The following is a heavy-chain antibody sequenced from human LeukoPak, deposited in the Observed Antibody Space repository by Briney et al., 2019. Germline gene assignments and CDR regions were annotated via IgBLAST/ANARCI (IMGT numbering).Heavy chain of an antibody. Sequence: SETLSLTCTVSGGSISTYFWSWIRQPPGKGLELIGFIYYSGSTNYNPSLESRVTISVDTSKNQFSLKLSSVTAADTAVYYCARRGFSSGFYFFDHWGQGTLVTVSS. J-gene: IGHJ4*02. V-gene: IGHV4-59*08. D-gene: IGHD6-19*01. CDR1: GGSISTYF. CDR3: ARRGFSSGFYFFDH. CDR2: IYYSGST.